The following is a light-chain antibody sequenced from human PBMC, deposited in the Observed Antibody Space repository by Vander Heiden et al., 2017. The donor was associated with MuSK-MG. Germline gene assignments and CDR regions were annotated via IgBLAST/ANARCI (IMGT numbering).Light chain of an antibody. CDR2: EDN. Sequence: NFMLTQPHSVSESPGKTVTISCTRSSGSIASNYVQWYQQRPGSAPTTVIYEDNQRPSGVPDRFSGSIDSSSNSASLTISGLKTEDEADYYCQSYDSSKPGGFGGGTKLTVL. J-gene: IGLJ3*02. CDR3: QSYDSSKPGG. V-gene: IGLV6-57*04. CDR1: SGSIASNY.